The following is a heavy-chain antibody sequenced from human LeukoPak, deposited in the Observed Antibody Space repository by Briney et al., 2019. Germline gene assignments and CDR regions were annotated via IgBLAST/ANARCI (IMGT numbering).Heavy chain of an antibody. CDR1: GFTFSSCG. J-gene: IGHJ4*02. Sequence: GGSLRLSCAASGFTFSSCGMSWVRQAPGKGLEWVSAISGSGGSTYYADSVKGRFTISRDNSKNTLYLQMNSLRAEDTAVYYCAKESYYGDYFDYWGQGTLVTVSS. CDR2: ISGSGGST. V-gene: IGHV3-23*01. D-gene: IGHD4-17*01. CDR3: AKESYYGDYFDY.